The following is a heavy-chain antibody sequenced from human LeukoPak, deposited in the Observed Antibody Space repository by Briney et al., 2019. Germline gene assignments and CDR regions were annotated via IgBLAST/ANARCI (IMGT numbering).Heavy chain of an antibody. D-gene: IGHD4-23*01. J-gene: IGHJ4*02. Sequence: NPSETLSLTCTVSGGSISSGSYDWSWIRQPAGKGLEWIGRIYTSGSTNYNPSLKSRVTISVDTSKNQFTLKLSSVTAADTAVYYCAREPRTLSGNSGFDYWGQGTLVTVSS. CDR2: IYTSGST. CDR1: GGSISSGSYD. V-gene: IGHV4-61*02. CDR3: AREPRTLSGNSGFDY.